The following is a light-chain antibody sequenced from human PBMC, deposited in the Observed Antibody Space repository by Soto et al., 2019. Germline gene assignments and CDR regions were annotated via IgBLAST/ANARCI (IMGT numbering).Light chain of an antibody. CDR2: STY. Sequence: VVTQEPSLTVSTGGTVTLTCASSTGAVTSDYYPNWLQQKPGQAPRSLIHSTYARHFWTPALFSGSLLGGKAALTVSDVQREYEADYSCFLYHGAAQVFGGGTKLTVL. CDR1: TGAVTSDYY. J-gene: IGLJ3*02. CDR3: FLYHGAAQV. V-gene: IGLV7-43*01.